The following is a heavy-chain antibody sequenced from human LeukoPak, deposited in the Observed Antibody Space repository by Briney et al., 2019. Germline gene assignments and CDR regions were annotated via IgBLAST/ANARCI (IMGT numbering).Heavy chain of an antibody. D-gene: IGHD4-23*01. CDR2: LDFSGRT. CDR1: GGSLSSRSDY. CDR3: SRSHDYGGLYFYYYMDV. Sequence: SETLSLTCTVSGGSLSSRSDYWGWVRQTPGKGLEWIGNLDFSGRTYYNPSLKSRVTISVGTSNNQFSLNLRSVTAADTAIYFCSRSHDYGGLYFYYYMDVWGKGTTVTVSS. J-gene: IGHJ6*03. V-gene: IGHV4-39*01.